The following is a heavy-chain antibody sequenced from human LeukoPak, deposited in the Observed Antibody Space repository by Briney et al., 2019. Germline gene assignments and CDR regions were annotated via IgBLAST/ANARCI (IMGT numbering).Heavy chain of an antibody. CDR3: ARERSGSYDEHFDY. D-gene: IGHD3-10*01. CDR2: IYTGGST. Sequence: SETLSLTCGVCGGSFSGYYWNWIRQPAGKGLEWIGRIYTGGSTDYNPSLKSRVTISFDTSKNQFSLNLNSVTAADTAVYFCARERSGSYDEHFDYWGQGTLVTVSS. V-gene: IGHV4-4*07. J-gene: IGHJ4*02. CDR1: GGSFSGYY.